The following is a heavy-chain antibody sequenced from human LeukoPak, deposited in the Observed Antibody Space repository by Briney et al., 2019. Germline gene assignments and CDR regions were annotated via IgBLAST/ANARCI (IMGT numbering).Heavy chain of an antibody. D-gene: IGHD3-16*01. Sequence: SETLSLTCTVSGGSISSYYWSWIRQPPGKGLEWIGYIYYSASTNYNPSLKSRVTISVDTSKNQFSLKLNSVTAADTAVYYCARAGGFAGYMDVWGKGTTVTISS. J-gene: IGHJ6*03. CDR3: ARAGGFAGYMDV. CDR1: GGSISSYY. V-gene: IGHV4-59*01. CDR2: IYYSAST.